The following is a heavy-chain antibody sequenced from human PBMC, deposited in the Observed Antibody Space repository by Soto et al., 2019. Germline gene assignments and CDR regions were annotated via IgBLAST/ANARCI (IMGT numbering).Heavy chain of an antibody. D-gene: IGHD2-15*01. J-gene: IGHJ4*02. CDR3: ARVHCSGGSCYFETCDY. Sequence: GGSLRLSCAASGFTFSSYSMNWVRQAPGKGLEWVSSISSSSSYIYYADSVKGRFTISRDNAKNSLYLQMNSLRAEDTAVYYCARVHCSGGSCYFETCDYWGQGTLVTVSS. V-gene: IGHV3-21*01. CDR1: GFTFSSYS. CDR2: ISSSSSYI.